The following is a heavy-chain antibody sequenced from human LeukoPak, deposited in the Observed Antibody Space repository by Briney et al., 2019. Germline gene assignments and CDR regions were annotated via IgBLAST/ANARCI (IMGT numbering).Heavy chain of an antibody. V-gene: IGHV4-31*11. CDR1: GGSFSGYY. J-gene: IGHJ4*02. CDR2: IYYSGST. CDR3: ASSYCSSTSCYLDY. Sequence: SETLSLTCAAYGGSFSGYYWSWIRQHPGKGLEWIGYIYYSGSTYYNPSLKSRVTISVDTSKNQFSLKLSSVTAADTAVYYCASSYCSSTSCYLDYWGQGTLVTVSS. D-gene: IGHD2-2*01.